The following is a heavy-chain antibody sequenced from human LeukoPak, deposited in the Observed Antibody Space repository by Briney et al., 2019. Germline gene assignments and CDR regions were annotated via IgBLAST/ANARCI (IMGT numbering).Heavy chain of an antibody. CDR3: ARGGYYGSGSYYNEGFPFDY. D-gene: IGHD3-10*01. J-gene: IGHJ4*02. CDR2: INHSGST. V-gene: IGHV4-34*01. Sequence: SETLSLTCAVYGGSFSGYYWSWIRQPPGKGLEWIGEINHSGSTNYNPPLKSRVTISVDTSKKQFSLKLTSVTAADTAVYYCARGGYYGSGSYYNEGFPFDYWGQGTLVTVSS. CDR1: GGSFSGYY.